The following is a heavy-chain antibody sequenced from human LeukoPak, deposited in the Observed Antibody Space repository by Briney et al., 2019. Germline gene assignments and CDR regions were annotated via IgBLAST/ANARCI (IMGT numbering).Heavy chain of an antibody. CDR2: MNPNSGNT. CDR1: GYTFTSYD. Sequence: GASVKVSCKASGYTFTSYDINWVPQATGQGLEWMGWMNPNSGNTGYAQKFQGRVTITRNTSISTAYMELSSLRSEDTAVYYCARLYGSGSYYYYYMDVWGKGTTVTVSS. D-gene: IGHD3-10*01. V-gene: IGHV1-8*03. CDR3: ARLYGSGSYYYYYMDV. J-gene: IGHJ6*03.